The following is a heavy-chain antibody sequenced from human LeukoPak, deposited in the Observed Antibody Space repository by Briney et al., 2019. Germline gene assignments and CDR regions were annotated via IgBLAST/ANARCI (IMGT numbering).Heavy chain of an antibody. CDR3: ARDQEQWLATGDLDY. J-gene: IGHJ4*02. D-gene: IGHD6-19*01. CDR2: VKKDGSEK. V-gene: IGHV3-7*01. CDR1: GFTFSNNW. Sequence: GGSLRLSCAASGFTFSNNWMTWVRQAPGKGLEWVASVKKDGSEKYHVDSVKGRFTISKDNAKNSLYLQMSSLRVEDTAVYYCARDQEQWLATGDLDYWGQGTLVTVSS.